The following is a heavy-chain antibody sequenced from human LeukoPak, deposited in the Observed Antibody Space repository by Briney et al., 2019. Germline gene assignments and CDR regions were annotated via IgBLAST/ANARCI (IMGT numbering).Heavy chain of an antibody. D-gene: IGHD1-26*01. CDR1: GFTFSTYS. CDR3: ASLVGATGFDY. V-gene: IGHV3-48*01. Sequence: GGSLRLSCAASGFTFSTYSMNWLRQAPGKGLEYLAYINRDSSATYYADSVKGRFTVSRDNSKNTLYLQMSSLRAEDTAVYYCASLVGATGFDYWGQGTLVTVSS. J-gene: IGHJ4*02. CDR2: INRDSSAT.